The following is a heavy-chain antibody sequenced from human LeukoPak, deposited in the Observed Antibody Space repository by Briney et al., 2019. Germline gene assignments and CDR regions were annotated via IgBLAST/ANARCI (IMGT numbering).Heavy chain of an antibody. D-gene: IGHD4/OR15-4a*01. CDR3: VKIPKGANFPNSFET. CDR1: GFIFSNNA. V-gene: IGHV3-21*01. J-gene: IGHJ5*02. Sequence: PGGSLRLSCAASGFIFSNNAMNWVRPTPGKGLEWVSSIRGNGNEMNYRDAVKGRFTISRDNTRNSLYLQMGSLKVEDTPIYYCVKIPKGANFPNSFETWGQRTLVTVSS. CDR2: IRGNGNEM.